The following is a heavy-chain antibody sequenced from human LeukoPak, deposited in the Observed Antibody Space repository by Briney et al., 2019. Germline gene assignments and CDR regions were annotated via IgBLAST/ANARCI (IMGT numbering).Heavy chain of an antibody. CDR3: ARHSPTVEIATIFTLFDY. CDR2: IYYSGST. CDR1: GGSISSSSYY. D-gene: IGHD5-24*01. J-gene: IGHJ4*02. Sequence: PSETLSLTCTVSGGSISSSSYYWGWIRQPSGKGLECIGSIYYSGSTYYNPSLKSRVTISVDTSKNQFSLKLSSVTAADTAVYYCARHSPTVEIATIFTLFDYWGQGTLVTVSS. V-gene: IGHV4-39*01.